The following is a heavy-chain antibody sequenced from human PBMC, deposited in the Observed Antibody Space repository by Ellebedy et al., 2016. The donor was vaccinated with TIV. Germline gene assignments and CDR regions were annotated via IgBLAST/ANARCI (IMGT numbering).Heavy chain of an antibody. CDR1: GFTVSSNY. V-gene: IGHV3-66*01. J-gene: IGHJ4*02. D-gene: IGHD5-24*01. CDR3: ARDQGGDGYNLRGCLGY. Sequence: GESLKISCEASGFTVSSNYMSWVRQAPGKGLEWVSVIYSDGSTYYADSVKDRFTISRDNSKNTLYLQMNSLRAEDTAVYYCARDQGGDGYNLRGCLGYWGQGTLVTVSS. CDR2: IYSDGST.